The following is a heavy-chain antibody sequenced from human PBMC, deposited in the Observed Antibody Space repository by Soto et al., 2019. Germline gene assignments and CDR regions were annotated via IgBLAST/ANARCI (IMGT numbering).Heavy chain of an antibody. D-gene: IGHD3-3*01. CDR3: ARRTSNYYDFYYYYMDV. CDR2: IYYSGST. J-gene: IGHJ6*03. CDR1: GGSISSSSYY. V-gene: IGHV4-39*01. Sequence: SETLSLTCTVSGGSISSSSYYWGWIRQPPGKGLEWIGSIYYSGSTYYNPSLKSRVTISVDTSKNQFSLKLSSVTAADTAVYYCARRTSNYYDFYYYYMDVWGKGTTVTVSS.